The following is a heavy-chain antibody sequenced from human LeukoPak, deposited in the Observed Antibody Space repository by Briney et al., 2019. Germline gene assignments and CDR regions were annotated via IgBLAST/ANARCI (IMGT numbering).Heavy chain of an antibody. Sequence: ASVKVSCKASGYTFTSYGTSWVRQAPGQGLEWMGWISAYNGNTNYAQKLQGRVTMTTDTSTSTAYMELRSQRSDDTAVYYCARDGLGFGSAGTPRYYYGMDVWGQGTTVTVSS. J-gene: IGHJ6*02. V-gene: IGHV1-18*01. CDR2: ISAYNGNT. CDR1: GYTFTSYG. CDR3: ARDGLGFGSAGTPRYYYGMDV. D-gene: IGHD6-13*01.